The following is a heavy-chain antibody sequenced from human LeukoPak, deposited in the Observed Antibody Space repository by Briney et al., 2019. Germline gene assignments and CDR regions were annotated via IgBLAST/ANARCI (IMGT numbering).Heavy chain of an antibody. D-gene: IGHD4-17*01. J-gene: IGHJ6*03. V-gene: IGHV1-2*02. Sequence: ASVKVSCKASGYTFTCYYMHWVRQAPGQGLEWMGWINPNSGGTNYAQKFQGRVTMTRDTSISTAYMELSRLRSDDTAVYYCAREGLPTTWRYYYYMDVWGKGTTVTVSS. CDR1: GYTFTCYY. CDR2: INPNSGGT. CDR3: AREGLPTTWRYYYYMDV.